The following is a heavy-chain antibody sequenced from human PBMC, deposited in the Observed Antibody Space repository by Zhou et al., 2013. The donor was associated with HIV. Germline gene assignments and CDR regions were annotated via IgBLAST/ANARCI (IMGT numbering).Heavy chain of an antibody. CDR2: LNPKSGHT. Sequence: QVQLVQSGAEMKKPGASVKVSCKASGYTFTSYDFIWVRQATGQGLEWMGWLNPKSGHTGYAQKFQGRVTITGNTSINTAYMELSSLRSDDTAMYYCAKSRIVGAKSPFEHWGQGTLVTVSS. CDR3: AKSRIVGAKSPFEH. CDR1: GYTFTSYD. D-gene: IGHD1-26*01. V-gene: IGHV1-8*01. J-gene: IGHJ4*02.